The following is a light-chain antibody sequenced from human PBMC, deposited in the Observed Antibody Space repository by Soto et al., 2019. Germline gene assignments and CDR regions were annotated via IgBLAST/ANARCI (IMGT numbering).Light chain of an antibody. CDR2: EVT. CDR1: SSDVGGYNF. J-gene: IGLJ1*01. Sequence: QSVLTQPASVFGSPGQSITISCTGTSSDVGGYNFVSWYQQLPGKAPKLMIYEVTSRPSGVSNRFSGSKSGNTASLTISGLQPEDEVEYYCSSYTTSSTVVFGTGTKVTVL. CDR3: SSYTTSSTVV. V-gene: IGLV2-14*03.